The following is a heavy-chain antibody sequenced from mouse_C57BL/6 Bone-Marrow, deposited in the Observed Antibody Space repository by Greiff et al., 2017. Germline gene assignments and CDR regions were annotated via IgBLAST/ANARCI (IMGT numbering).Heavy chain of an antibody. CDR2: INPYNGGT. D-gene: IGHD2-4*01. CDR3: ARMRIYYDYA. Sequence: VQLQQSGPVLVKPGASVKMSCKASGYTFTDYYMNWVKQSHGKSLEWIGVINPYNGGTSYNQKFKGKATLTVDTSSSTAYMELNSLTSEDSAVYYCARMRIYYDYAWGQGTLVTVSA. J-gene: IGHJ3*01. CDR1: GYTFTDYY. V-gene: IGHV1-19*01.